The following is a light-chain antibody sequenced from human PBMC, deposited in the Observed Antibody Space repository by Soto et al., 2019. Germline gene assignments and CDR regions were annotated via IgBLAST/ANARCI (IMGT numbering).Light chain of an antibody. J-gene: IGKJ3*01. CDR3: QQLNSFPIP. CDR2: GAS. CDR1: QGIANF. V-gene: IGKV1-9*01. Sequence: IQLTQSPSSLSASVGDRVTISCRASQGIANFLAWYQQKPGKAPKLLIYGASTLQSGVPSRFSGSGSGTDFTLTISSLQHDDFATYYCQQLNSFPIPFGPGTKVDIK.